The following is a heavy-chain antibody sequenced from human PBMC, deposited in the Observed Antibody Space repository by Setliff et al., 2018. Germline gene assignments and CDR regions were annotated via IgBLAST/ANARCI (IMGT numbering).Heavy chain of an antibody. CDR3: AKDRSRDYDDSSGYDH. D-gene: IGHD3-22*01. Sequence: PGGSLRLSCAASGFTFSYYGIHWVRQAPGKGLEWVAVFWANGNNKYYADSVKGRFTISRDISKDTLYLQMNSLRAEDTAVYYCAKDRSRDYDDSSGYDHWGQGTLVTVSS. CDR1: GFTFSYYG. CDR2: FWANGNNK. J-gene: IGHJ4*02. V-gene: IGHV3-33*06.